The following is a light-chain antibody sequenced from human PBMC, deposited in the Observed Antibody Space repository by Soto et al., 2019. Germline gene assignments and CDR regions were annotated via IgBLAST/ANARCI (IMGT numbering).Light chain of an antibody. CDR3: QTWGTGSAFVV. J-gene: IGLJ7*01. CDR2: VNSGGSH. CDR1: SGHSNYA. Sequence: QSVLTQSPSASASLGASVKLTCTLSSGHSNYAIAWHQQQPEKGPRYLMKVNSGGSHIKGDGIPDRFSGSSSGAERYLFISSLQSEDEADYYCQTWGTGSAFVVFGGGTQQTVL. V-gene: IGLV4-69*01.